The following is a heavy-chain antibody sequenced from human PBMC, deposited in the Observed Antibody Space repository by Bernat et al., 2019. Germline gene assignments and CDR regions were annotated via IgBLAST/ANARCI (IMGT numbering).Heavy chain of an antibody. CDR1: GYTFTGYS. V-gene: IGHV1-2*04. CDR3: ARAAGVAVPHGAFDI. CDR2: INPNSGGT. Sequence: QVQLVQSGAEVKKPGASVKVSCKASGYTFTGYSMHWVRQAPGQGLEWMGWINPNSGGTNYAQKFQDWVTKTRDTSSSTADMELSRMRSHDTAVYYCARAAGVAVPHGAFDIWGQGTMVTVSS. D-gene: IGHD6-19*01. J-gene: IGHJ3*02.